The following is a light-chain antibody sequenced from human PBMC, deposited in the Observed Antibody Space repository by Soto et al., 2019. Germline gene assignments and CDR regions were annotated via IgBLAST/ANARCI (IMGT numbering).Light chain of an antibody. V-gene: IGLV1-40*01. CDR2: GNS. Sequence: QSVLTQPPSVSGAPGQRVTISCTGSSSNIGAGYDVHWYQQLPGTAPKLLIYGNSNRPSGIPERFSGSNSGNTATLTISRVEAGDEADYYCQVWDNSSGHVGFGGGTKLTVL. CDR3: QVWDNSSGHVG. CDR1: SSNIGAGYD. J-gene: IGLJ2*01.